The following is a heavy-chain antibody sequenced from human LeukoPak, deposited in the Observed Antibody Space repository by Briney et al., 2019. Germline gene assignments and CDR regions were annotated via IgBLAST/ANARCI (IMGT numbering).Heavy chain of an antibody. J-gene: IGHJ4*02. Sequence: PGGSLRLSCAASGFTFSRYAMSWVRQAPGKGLEWVSALSGSGGSTYYADAVKGRFTISRENSKNTLYLQMNSLRAEDTAVYYCARVGRDGYNLHYFDYWGQGTLVTVSS. CDR2: LSGSGGST. CDR3: ARVGRDGYNLHYFDY. D-gene: IGHD5-24*01. V-gene: IGHV3-23*01. CDR1: GFTFSRYA.